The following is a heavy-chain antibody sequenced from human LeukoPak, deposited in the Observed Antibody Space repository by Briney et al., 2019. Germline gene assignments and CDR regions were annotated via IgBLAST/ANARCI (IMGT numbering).Heavy chain of an antibody. D-gene: IGHD3-16*01. CDR3: ARDMGGSDFDH. CDR2: VSSSGSS. Sequence: SETLSLTCTVSGGSISNYYWAWIRQPVGRELEWIGRVSSSGSSNYNPSLESRVTISVDASKKQFSLKLTSVTAADTAMYYCARDMGGSDFDHWGQGTLVIVSS. J-gene: IGHJ4*02. V-gene: IGHV4-4*07. CDR1: GGSISNYY.